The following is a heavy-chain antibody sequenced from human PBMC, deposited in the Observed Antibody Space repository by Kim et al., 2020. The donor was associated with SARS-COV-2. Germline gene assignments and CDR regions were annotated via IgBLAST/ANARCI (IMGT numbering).Heavy chain of an antibody. CDR1: GFTFSSYA. Sequence: GGSLRLSCSASGFTFSSYAMHWVRQAPGKGLEYVSAISSNGGSTYYADSVKGRFTISRDNSKNTLYLQMSSLRAEDTAVYYCVKDLLRYSGYDSPGVDPWGQGTLVTVSS. CDR3: VKDLLRYSGYDSPGVDP. J-gene: IGHJ5*02. CDR2: ISSNGGST. D-gene: IGHD5-12*01. V-gene: IGHV3-64D*06.